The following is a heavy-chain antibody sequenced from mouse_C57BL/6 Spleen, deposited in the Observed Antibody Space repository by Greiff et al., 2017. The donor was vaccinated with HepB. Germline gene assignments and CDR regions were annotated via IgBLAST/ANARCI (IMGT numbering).Heavy chain of an antibody. CDR1: GFTFSDYY. V-gene: IGHV5-12*01. CDR3: ARRTGTTVVPYYAMDY. Sequence: EVQGVESGGGLVQPGGSLKLSCAASGFTFSDYYMYWVRQTPEKRLEWVAYISNGGGSTYYPDTVKGRFTISRDNAKNTLYLQMSRLKSEDTAMYYCARRTGTTVVPYYAMDYWGQGTSVTVSS. D-gene: IGHD1-1*01. CDR2: ISNGGGST. J-gene: IGHJ4*01.